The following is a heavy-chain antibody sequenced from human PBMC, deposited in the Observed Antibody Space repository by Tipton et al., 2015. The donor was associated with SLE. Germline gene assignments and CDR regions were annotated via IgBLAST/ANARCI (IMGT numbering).Heavy chain of an antibody. CDR3: ARQSVHGASYFYYMDV. CDR1: GGSISSDDYY. J-gene: IGHJ6*03. Sequence: LSLTCTVSGGSISSDDYYWTWIRQHPGKGLEWIGHMSYSGSTYYNPSLKSRIAFSVDTSKNQFSLRLSSVTAADTAVYYCARQSVHGASYFYYMDVWGKGTTVTVSS. CDR2: MSYSGST. V-gene: IGHV4-30-4*08. D-gene: IGHD4/OR15-4a*01.